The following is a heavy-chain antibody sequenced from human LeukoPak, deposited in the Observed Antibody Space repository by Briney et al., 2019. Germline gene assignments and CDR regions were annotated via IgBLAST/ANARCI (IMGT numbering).Heavy chain of an antibody. CDR3: ARDRLMITFGGADYYGMDV. J-gene: IGHJ6*02. D-gene: IGHD3-16*01. Sequence: ASVKVSCKASGYTFTSYYMHWVRQAPGQGLEWMGIINPSGGSTSYAQKFQGRVTMTRDTSTSTVYMELSSLRSEDTAVYYCARDRLMITFGGADYYGMDVWGQGTTVTVSS. V-gene: IGHV1-46*01. CDR1: GYTFTSYY. CDR2: INPSGGST.